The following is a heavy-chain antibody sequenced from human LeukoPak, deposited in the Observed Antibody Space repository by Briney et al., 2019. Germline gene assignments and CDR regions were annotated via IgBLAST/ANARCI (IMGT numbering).Heavy chain of an antibody. CDR3: AQDSSGASSSWYYYYYHMDV. V-gene: IGHV3-30*18. CDR2: ISYDGSNQ. CDR1: GFTFSSYG. J-gene: IGHJ6*03. Sequence: GGSLRLSCAASGFTFSSYGMHWVRQAPGKGLEWVAVISYDGSNQYYADSVKGRFTISRDNSKNTLYLQMNSLRAEDTAVYYCAQDSSGASSSWYYYYYHMDVWGKGTTVTVSS. D-gene: IGHD6-13*01.